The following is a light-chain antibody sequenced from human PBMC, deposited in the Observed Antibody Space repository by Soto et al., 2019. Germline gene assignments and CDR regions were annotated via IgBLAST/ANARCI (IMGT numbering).Light chain of an antibody. CDR3: TSFTRDTALV. CDR2: EVS. Sequence: QSALTQPASVSGSPGQSITISCTGTSSDVGTYNYVSWYQHHPGKAPKLIIYEVSNRPSGVSNRFSGSKSGSTASLTISGLQAEFEADYHCTSFTRDTALVFGTGTKVTVL. J-gene: IGLJ1*01. V-gene: IGLV2-14*01. CDR1: SSDVGTYNY.